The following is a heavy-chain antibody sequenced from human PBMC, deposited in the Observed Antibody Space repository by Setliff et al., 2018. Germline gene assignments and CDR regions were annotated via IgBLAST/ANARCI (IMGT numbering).Heavy chain of an antibody. CDR1: GGSISGASIRSYY. Sequence: SETLSLTCTVSGGSISGASIRSYYWSWIRQPPGKGLEFIGYVYYSGTTNYDPSLESRVTISVDTSKNQFSLKLSSVTAADTAVYYCASVSSGDAFDIWGQGTMVTVSS. D-gene: IGHD3-10*01. CDR3: ASVSSGDAFDI. CDR2: VYYSGTT. J-gene: IGHJ3*02. V-gene: IGHV4-59*12.